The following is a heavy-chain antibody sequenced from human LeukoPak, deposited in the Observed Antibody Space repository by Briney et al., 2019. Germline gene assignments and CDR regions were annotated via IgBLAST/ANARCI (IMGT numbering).Heavy chain of an antibody. CDR2: ISYDGSNK. D-gene: IGHD2-15*01. J-gene: IGHJ4*02. V-gene: IGHV3-30*03. CDR3: ARGGSCSGGNCKYTRKEIGY. CDR1: GGSVSSSN. Sequence: LSLTCAVSGGSVSSSNWWSWVRQPPDKGLEWVAVISYDGSNKYYADSVKGRFTISRDNAKNTLYLHMNSLRADDTAVYYCARGGSCSGGNCKYTRKEIGYWGQGTLVTVSS.